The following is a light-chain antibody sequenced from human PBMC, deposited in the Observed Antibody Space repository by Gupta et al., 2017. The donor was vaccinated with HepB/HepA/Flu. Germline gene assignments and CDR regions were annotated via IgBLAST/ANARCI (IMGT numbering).Light chain of an antibody. Sequence: DIQMTQSPSSLSASIGDRVTISCRASQNINTYLAWYQQKPGKAPKLLIYSASSLQSGVPSRFSGSGSATDFTLTISSLQPEDFAIYFCQQSENTPWTFGQGTKVEI. CDR1: QNINTY. J-gene: IGKJ1*01. CDR2: SAS. V-gene: IGKV1-39*01. CDR3: QQSENTPWT.